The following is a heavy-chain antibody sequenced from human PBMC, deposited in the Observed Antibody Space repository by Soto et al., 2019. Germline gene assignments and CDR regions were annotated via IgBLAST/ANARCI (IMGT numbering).Heavy chain of an antibody. V-gene: IGHV3-23*01. CDR2: ISGSGGST. Sequence: GGSLRLSCAASGFSFSSYAMSWVRQAPGKGLEWVSAISGSGGSTYYADSVKGRFTISRDNSKNTLYLQMNSLRAEDTAVYYCAKDSYYYDISGYYYGGYSFKTWGRGSLFTLSS. D-gene: IGHD3-22*01. CDR3: AKDSYYYDISGYYYGGYSFKT. CDR1: GFSFSSYA. J-gene: IGHJ5*02.